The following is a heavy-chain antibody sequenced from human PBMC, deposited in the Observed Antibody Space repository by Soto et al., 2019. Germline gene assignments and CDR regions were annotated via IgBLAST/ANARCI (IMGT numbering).Heavy chain of an antibody. V-gene: IGHV1-18*01. J-gene: IGHJ6*02. CDR2: ISANNGDT. D-gene: IGHD4-17*01. CDR3: ARVHSTVTTSYYYYGMDV. Sequence: GASVKVSCKASGYTFTKFHIHWVRQAPGQGPEWMGWISANNGDTNYAQKLQGRVTMTTDTSTSTAYMELRSLRSDDTAVYYCARVHSTVTTSYYYYGMDVWGQGTTVTVSS. CDR1: GYTFTKFH.